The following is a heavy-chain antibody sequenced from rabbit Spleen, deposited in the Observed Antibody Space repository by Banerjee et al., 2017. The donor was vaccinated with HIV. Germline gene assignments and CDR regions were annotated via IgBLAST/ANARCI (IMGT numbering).Heavy chain of an antibody. CDR1: GVSFSFSSY. V-gene: IGHV1S40*01. Sequence: QSLEESGGGLVKPVASLTLTCTASGVSFSFSSYMCWVRQAPGKGLEWIACIDIGSSGFTYFATWAKGRFTISKTSSTTVTLQMTRLTAADTATYFCARDTSSSFSSYGMDLWGQGTLVTVS. CDR3: ARDTSSSFSSYGMDL. D-gene: IGHD1-1*01. CDR2: IDIGSSGFT. J-gene: IGHJ6*01.